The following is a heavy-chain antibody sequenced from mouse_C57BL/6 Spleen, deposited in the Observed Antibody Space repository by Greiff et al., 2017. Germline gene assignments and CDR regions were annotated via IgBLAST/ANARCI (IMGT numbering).Heavy chain of an antibody. CDR2: ISSGGDYI. CDR1: GFTFSSYA. V-gene: IGHV5-9-1*02. D-gene: IGHD2-3*01. Sequence: EVKLVESGEGLVKPGGSLKLSCAASGFTFSSYAMSWVRQTPEKRLEWVAYISSGGDYIYYADTVKGRFTISRDNARNTLYLQMSSLKSEYTAMYYCTRDRDDGYLYYAMDYWGQGTSVTVSS. J-gene: IGHJ4*01. CDR3: TRDRDDGYLYYAMDY.